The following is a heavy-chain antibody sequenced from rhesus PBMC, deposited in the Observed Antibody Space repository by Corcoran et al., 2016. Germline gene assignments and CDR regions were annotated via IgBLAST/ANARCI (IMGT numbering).Heavy chain of an antibody. D-gene: IGHD4-23*01. CDR3: ARLNSAYYFDF. CDR2: ISGSSGST. J-gene: IGHJ4*01. Sequence: QVQLQESGPGLVKPSETLSLTCAVHGGAFSGYYWGWSRQRPGEGRGWSGYISGSSGSTAYHPSLKRRVTISNDTSKHQFSLNLRSLTAADAAVFYCARLNSAYYFDFWGQGVLVTVSS. V-gene: IGHV4-165*01. CDR1: GGAFSGYY.